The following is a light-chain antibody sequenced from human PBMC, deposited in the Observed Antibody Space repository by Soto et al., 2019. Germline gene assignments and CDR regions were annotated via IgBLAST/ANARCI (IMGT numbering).Light chain of an antibody. Sequence: DIQMIHSPSSVSASAGDRVTITCRASQDISRWLAWYQQKPGKAPKLLIYTASNLQSGVPSRFSGSGSGTDFTLTISSLQPEDFATYYCQQANSFPLTFGGGTKVEIK. CDR1: QDISRW. CDR2: TAS. V-gene: IGKV1-12*01. CDR3: QQANSFPLT. J-gene: IGKJ4*01.